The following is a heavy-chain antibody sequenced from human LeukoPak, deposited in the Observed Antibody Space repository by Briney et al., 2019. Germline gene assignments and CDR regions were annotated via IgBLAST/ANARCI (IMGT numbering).Heavy chain of an antibody. V-gene: IGHV1-8*01. J-gene: IGHJ4*02. CDR3: AREVRRGTYDY. D-gene: IGHD3-16*01. CDR2: MNPNTGGS. Sequence: ASVKVSCKASGYTFPSYSINWVRQATGQGLERMGWMNPNTGGSGPAQKFQGRVTMTYNTPISTAYMELSSLTSDDTAVYYCAREVRRGTYDYWGQGTLVTVTP. CDR1: GYTFPSYS.